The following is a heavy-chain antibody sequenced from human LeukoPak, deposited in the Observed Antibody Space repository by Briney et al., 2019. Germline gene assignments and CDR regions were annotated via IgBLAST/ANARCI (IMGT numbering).Heavy chain of an antibody. J-gene: IGHJ5*02. CDR3: VKDLVYWGQYS. V-gene: IGHV3-23*01. CDR2: ISGSGGST. CDR1: GFTFSSYA. Sequence: GGSLRLSCAASGFTFSSYAMSWVRQAPGKGLEWVSAISGSGGSTYYADSVKGRFTISRDNSKNTLYLQMNSLRAEDTAVYYCVKDLVYWGQYSWGQGTLVTVSS. D-gene: IGHD1-26*01.